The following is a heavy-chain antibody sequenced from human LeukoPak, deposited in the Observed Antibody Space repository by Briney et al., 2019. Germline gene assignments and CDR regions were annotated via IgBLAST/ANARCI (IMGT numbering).Heavy chain of an antibody. D-gene: IGHD3-22*01. CDR1: GGSISSYY. CDR2: VFHSGST. V-gene: IGHV4-59*08. J-gene: IGHJ4*02. Sequence: SETLSLTCTVSGGSISSYYWSWIQQPPGKGLEWIGYVFHSGSTNYNPSLKSRVTISVDTSKNQFSLKLTSVTAADTAVYYCARDSSGYYRIDYWGQGTLVTVSS. CDR3: ARDSSGYYRIDY.